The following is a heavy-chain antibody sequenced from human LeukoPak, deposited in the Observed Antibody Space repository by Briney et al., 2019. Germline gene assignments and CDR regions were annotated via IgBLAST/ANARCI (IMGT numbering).Heavy chain of an antibody. CDR2: ISSSGSTV. CDR1: GFTFSDYY. D-gene: IGHD3-3*01. J-gene: IGHJ6*02. Sequence: PGGSLRLSCAASGFTFSDYYMSWIRQAPGKGLEWVSYISSSGSTVYYADSVKGRFTISRDNAKNSLYLQMNSLRAEDTAVYYCAGAKGRFLEWLPYPPHYYYYGMDVWGQGTTVTVSS. CDR3: AGAKGRFLEWLPYPPHYYYYGMDV. V-gene: IGHV3-11*04.